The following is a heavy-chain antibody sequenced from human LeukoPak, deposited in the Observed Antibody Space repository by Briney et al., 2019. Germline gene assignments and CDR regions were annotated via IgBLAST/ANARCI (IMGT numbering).Heavy chain of an antibody. V-gene: IGHV3-72*01. D-gene: IGHD5-12*01. CDR1: GFALSDHY. Sequence: GGSLRLSCAASGFALSDHYMDWVRQAPGKGLQWVGRTGNRGNSYTTEYAASVKGRFTISRDDSKNSLYLQMNSLKAEDTAVYYCTSLSGYSGYDPLYYWGQGTLVTVSS. J-gene: IGHJ4*02. CDR3: TSLSGYSGYDPLYY. CDR2: TGNRGNSYTT.